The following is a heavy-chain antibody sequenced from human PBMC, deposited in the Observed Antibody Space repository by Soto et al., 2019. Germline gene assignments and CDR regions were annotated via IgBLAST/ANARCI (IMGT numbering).Heavy chain of an antibody. CDR2: ISYDGSNK. CDR1: GFTFSSYG. V-gene: IGHV3-30*18. J-gene: IGHJ6*03. Sequence: GGSLRLSCAASGFTFSSYGMHWVRQAPGKGLEWVAVISYDGSNKYYADSVKGRFTISRDNSKNTLYLQMNSLRAEDTAVYYCAKDPSDLLLLPAAWERKYYYYYMDVWGKGTTVTVSS. CDR3: AKDPSDLLLLPAAWERKYYYYYMDV. D-gene: IGHD3-22*01.